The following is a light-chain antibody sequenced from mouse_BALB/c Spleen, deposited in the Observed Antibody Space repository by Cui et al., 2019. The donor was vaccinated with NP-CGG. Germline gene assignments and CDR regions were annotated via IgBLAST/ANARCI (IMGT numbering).Light chain of an antibody. CDR3: ALWYSNHWV. CDR2: GTN. CDR1: TRAVTTNNY. J-gene: IGLJ1*01. V-gene: IGLV1*01. Sequence: QAAVTQASALTTSPGETVTLTCRSSTRAVTTNNYDKWVQEKPDHLFTGLIGGTNNRAPGVPARFSGSLIGDKAALTITGAQTEDEAIYFCALWYSNHWVFGGGTKLTVL.